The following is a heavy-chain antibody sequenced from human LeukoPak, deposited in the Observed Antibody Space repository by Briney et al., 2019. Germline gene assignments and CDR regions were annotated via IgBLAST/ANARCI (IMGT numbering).Heavy chain of an antibody. J-gene: IGHJ4*02. CDR2: IRYDGSNK. CDR1: GFTFSSYG. D-gene: IGHD3-10*01. Sequence: GGSLRLSCAASGFTFSSYGMHWVRQAPGKGLEWVAFIRYDGSNKYYADSVKGRFTISRDNAKNSLYLQMNSLRAEDTAVYYCAGARITMVRGVTLSDGTDYWGQGTLVTVSS. CDR3: AGARITMVRGVTLSDGTDY. V-gene: IGHV3-30*02.